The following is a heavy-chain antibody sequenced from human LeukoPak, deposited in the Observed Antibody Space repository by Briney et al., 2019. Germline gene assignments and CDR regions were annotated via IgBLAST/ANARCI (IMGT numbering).Heavy chain of an antibody. J-gene: IGHJ4*02. Sequence: GGTLRLSCAASGFSFSAHWMHWVRQAPGEGLVWVAQINGDATATNYAGSVKGRFTISRDNAKNPVHLQIRPLTAEATAVYYCGKDKRWGSSDHWGQGSLVTVSS. D-gene: IGHD3-16*01. CDR1: GFSFSAHW. CDR3: GKDKRWGSSDH. CDR2: INGDATAT. V-gene: IGHV3-74*01.